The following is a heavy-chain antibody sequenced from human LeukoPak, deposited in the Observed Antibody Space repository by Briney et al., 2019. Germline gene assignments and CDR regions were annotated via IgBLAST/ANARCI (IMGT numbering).Heavy chain of an antibody. Sequence: PGGSLRLACAASGFTFNNYGMNWVRQAPGKGLEWVSSITGSGGFKYCADSLKGRFTISRDNAKNALYLQMNSLRAEDTAVYYCARAGPQYCSGDNCYSGVDCWGQGTLVTVSS. J-gene: IGHJ4*02. CDR1: GFTFNNYG. D-gene: IGHD2-15*01. CDR3: ARAGPQYCSGDNCYSGVDC. V-gene: IGHV3-21*01. CDR2: ITGSGGFK.